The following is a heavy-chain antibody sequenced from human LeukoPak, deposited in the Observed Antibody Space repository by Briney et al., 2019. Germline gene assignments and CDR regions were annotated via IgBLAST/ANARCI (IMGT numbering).Heavy chain of an antibody. Sequence: TGGSLRLSCAASDFTFISYWMTWVRQAPGKGLEWVANIKQDGSEKYYVDSVKGRFTISRDNAKNSLYLQMNSLRAEDTAVYYCARGSMVRGVIIPLWGQGTLVTVSS. J-gene: IGHJ4*02. CDR3: ARGSMVRGVIIPL. D-gene: IGHD3-10*01. CDR1: DFTFISYW. V-gene: IGHV3-7*01. CDR2: IKQDGSEK.